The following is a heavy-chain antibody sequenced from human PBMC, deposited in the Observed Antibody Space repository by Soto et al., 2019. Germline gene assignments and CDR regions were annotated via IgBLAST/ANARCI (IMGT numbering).Heavy chain of an antibody. D-gene: IGHD1-26*01. V-gene: IGHV3-23*01. Sequence: EVLLLESGGGLVQPGGSLRLSCEASGFSFSSFAMNWVRQAPGKGLEWVSAICDSGASTYYADSVKGRFTISRDNSRNTLYLQLNSLRDEDTAVYYCAKGVELDVWGKGTTVTVSS. CDR3: AKGVELDV. CDR2: ICDSGAST. J-gene: IGHJ6*04. CDR1: GFSFSSFA.